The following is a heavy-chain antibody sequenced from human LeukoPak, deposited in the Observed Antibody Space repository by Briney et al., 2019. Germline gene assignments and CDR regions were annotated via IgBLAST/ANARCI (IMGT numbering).Heavy chain of an antibody. D-gene: IGHD3-3*01. Sequence: GGSLRLSCAASGFTFSSYSMNWVRQAPGKGLEWVSSISSSSSYIYYADSVKGRFTISRDNAKNSLYLQMNSLRAEDTAVYYCARSSYYDFWSGYFAEYFQHWGQGTLVTVSS. J-gene: IGHJ1*01. CDR1: GFTFSSYS. CDR3: ARSSYYDFWSGYFAEYFQH. CDR2: ISSSSSYI. V-gene: IGHV3-21*01.